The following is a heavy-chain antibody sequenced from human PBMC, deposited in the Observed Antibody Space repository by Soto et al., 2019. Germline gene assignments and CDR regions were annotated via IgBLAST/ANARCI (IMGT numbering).Heavy chain of an antibody. V-gene: IGHV4-34*01. CDR2: INHSGST. Sequence: TSETLSLTCAVYGGSFSGYYWSWIRQPPGKGLEWIGEINHSGSTNYNPSLKSRVTISVDTSKNQFSLKLSSVTAADTAVYYCGRPPRSRAAAGIGWFDPWGQGTLVTVS. CDR3: GRPPRSRAAAGIGWFDP. CDR1: GGSFSGYY. D-gene: IGHD6-13*01. J-gene: IGHJ5*02.